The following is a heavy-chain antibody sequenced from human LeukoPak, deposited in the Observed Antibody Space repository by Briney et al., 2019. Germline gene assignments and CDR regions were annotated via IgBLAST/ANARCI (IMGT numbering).Heavy chain of an antibody. D-gene: IGHD3-22*01. J-gene: IGHJ3*02. CDR3: AKDQYYYDSSGYYTDDAFDI. CDR2: ISYDGSNK. Sequence: GGSLRLSCAASGFTFSSYGMHWVRQAPGKGLEWVAVISYDGSNKYYADSVKGRFTISRDNSKNTLYLQMNSLRAEDTAVYYCAKDQYYYDSSGYYTDDAFDIWGQGTMVTVSS. V-gene: IGHV3-30*18. CDR1: GFTFSSYG.